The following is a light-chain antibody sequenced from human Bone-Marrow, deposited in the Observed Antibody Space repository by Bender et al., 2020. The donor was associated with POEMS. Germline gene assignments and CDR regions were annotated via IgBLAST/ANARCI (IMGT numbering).Light chain of an antibody. Sequence: QSALTQPASVSGSPGQSITISCTGTNSDVGKYNLVSWYQQHPDKAPKLMIYDVTQRPSGVSNRFSGSKSGNTASLTISGLQAEDEADYYCCSYAGSSTYVFGTGTKVTVL. V-gene: IGLV2-23*02. CDR2: DVT. CDR1: NSDVGKYNL. CDR3: CSYAGSSTYV. J-gene: IGLJ1*01.